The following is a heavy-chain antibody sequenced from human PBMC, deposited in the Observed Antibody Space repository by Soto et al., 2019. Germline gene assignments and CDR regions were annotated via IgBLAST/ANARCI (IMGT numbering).Heavy chain of an antibody. CDR3: AKDQASGQGSFDS. Sequence: GGSLRLSCAASGFTFNIYGMHWVRQAPDKGLEWVALISYDGSNQHYAGSVKGRFTISRDNSKNTLFLQMNSLRADDTAVYYCAKDQASGQGSFDSWGQGTLVTVSS. CDR2: ISYDGSNQ. J-gene: IGHJ4*02. CDR1: GFTFNIYG. V-gene: IGHV3-30*18.